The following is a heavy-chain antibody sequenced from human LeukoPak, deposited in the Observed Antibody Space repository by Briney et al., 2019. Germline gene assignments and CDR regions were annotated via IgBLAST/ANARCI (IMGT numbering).Heavy chain of an antibody. J-gene: IGHJ4*02. CDR3: ARLGGYYPYYFDC. CDR1: GGSIRSSNYY. Sequence: PSETLSLNCTVSGGSIRSSNYYWDWIRQPPGKGLEWIGSIYYSGSTYYNPSLKSRTTISVDTSKSQFSLKLSSVTAADTAVYYCARLGGYYPYYFDCWGQGTLVTVSS. V-gene: IGHV4-39*01. D-gene: IGHD3-3*01. CDR2: IYYSGST.